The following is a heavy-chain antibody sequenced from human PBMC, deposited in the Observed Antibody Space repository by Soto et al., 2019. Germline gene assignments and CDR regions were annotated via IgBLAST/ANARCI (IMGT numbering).Heavy chain of an antibody. D-gene: IGHD4-4*01. CDR3: AREGIGSDYSFDYYYYYMDV. CDR2: IWYDGSNK. J-gene: IGHJ6*03. V-gene: IGHV3-33*01. Sequence: GGSLRLSCAASGVTFCSYGMHWVRQAPGKGLEWVAVIWYDGSNKYYADSVKGRFTISRDNSKNTLYLQMNSLRAEDTAVYYCAREGIGSDYSFDYYYYYMDVWGKGTTVTVSS. CDR1: GVTFCSYG.